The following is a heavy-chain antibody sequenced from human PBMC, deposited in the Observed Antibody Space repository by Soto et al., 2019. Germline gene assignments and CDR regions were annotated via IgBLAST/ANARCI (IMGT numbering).Heavy chain of an antibody. Sequence: SETLSLTCSVSGGSITSGGYYWNWIRQHPGKGLEWIGYIYYGGITYYNPSLKSRITISVDTSKNQSSLKLSSVTAADTAVYYCARHGVHSSGWAGPWGQGTLVTVSS. D-gene: IGHD6-19*01. CDR3: ARHGVHSSGWAGP. J-gene: IGHJ5*02. V-gene: IGHV4-31*03. CDR2: IYYGGIT. CDR1: GGSITSGGYY.